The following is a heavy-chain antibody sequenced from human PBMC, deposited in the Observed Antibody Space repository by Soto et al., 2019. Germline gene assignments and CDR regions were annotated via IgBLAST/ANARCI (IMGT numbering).Heavy chain of an antibody. D-gene: IGHD3-22*01. Sequence: ASVKVSCKASGYTFTSYYMHWVRQAPGQGLEWMGIINPSGGSTSYAQQFQGRVTMTRDTSTSTVYMELSSLRSEDTAVYYGARGYYSSGYSLTYFDYWGQGTLVTVSS. J-gene: IGHJ4*02. CDR3: ARGYYSSGYSLTYFDY. CDR2: INPSGGST. CDR1: GYTFTSYY. V-gene: IGHV1-46*01.